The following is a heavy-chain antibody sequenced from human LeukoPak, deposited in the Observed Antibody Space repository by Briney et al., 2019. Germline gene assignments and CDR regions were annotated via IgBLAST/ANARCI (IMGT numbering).Heavy chain of an antibody. D-gene: IGHD1-26*01. V-gene: IGHV7-4-1*04. J-gene: IGHJ4*02. CDR1: GYTFTSYA. Sequence: ASVKVSCKASGYTFTSYAMNWVRQAPGQGLEWMGWINTNTGNPTYAQGFTGRFVFSLDTSVSMAYLQISSLKAEDTAVYYCATEKYSGSYSPFFDYWGQGTLVTVSS. CDR2: INTNTGNP. CDR3: ATEKYSGSYSPFFDY.